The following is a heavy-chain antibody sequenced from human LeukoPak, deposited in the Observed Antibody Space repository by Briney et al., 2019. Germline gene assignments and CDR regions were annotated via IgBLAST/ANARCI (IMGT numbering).Heavy chain of an antibody. J-gene: IGHJ4*02. CDR2: IIPIFGTA. Sequence: ASVKVSCKASGGTFSSYAISWVRQAPGQGLEWMGGIIPIFGTANYAQKFQGRVTITADESTSTAYMELGSLRSEDTAVYYCATPGDGYFDYWGQGTLVTVSS. CDR3: ATPGDGYFDY. CDR1: GGTFSSYA. V-gene: IGHV1-69*13. D-gene: IGHD7-27*01.